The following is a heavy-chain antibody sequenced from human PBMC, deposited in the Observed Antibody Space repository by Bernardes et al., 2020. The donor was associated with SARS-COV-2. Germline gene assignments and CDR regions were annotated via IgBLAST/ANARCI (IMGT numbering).Heavy chain of an antibody. J-gene: IGHJ4*02. Sequence: SETLSLTRTVSGGSISSGTYFWSWIRQSAGKGLEWIGRMYTSGTTNYNPSFESRVTMSRETSKNRFSLNLNSVTAADTAVYYCARSAKTSRGDNSWDLFDYWGQGTLVTVSS. D-gene: IGHD6-13*01. V-gene: IGHV4-61*02. CDR3: ARSAKTSRGDNSWDLFDY. CDR2: MYTSGTT. CDR1: GGSISSGTYF.